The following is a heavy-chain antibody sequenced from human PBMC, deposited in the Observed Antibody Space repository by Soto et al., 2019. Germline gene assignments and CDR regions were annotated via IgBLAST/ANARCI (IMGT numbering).Heavy chain of an antibody. V-gene: IGHV3-11*06. CDR3: ARHPGQLVRRPYYYGMDV. Sequence: SLRLSCAASGSTFSDYYMSWIRQAPGKGLEWVSYISSSSSYTNYADSVKGRFTVSRDNAKNSLYLQMNSLRAEDTAVYYCARHPGQLVRRPYYYGMDVWGQGTMVTVSS. CDR2: ISSSSSYT. J-gene: IGHJ6*02. D-gene: IGHD6-13*01. CDR1: GSTFSDYY.